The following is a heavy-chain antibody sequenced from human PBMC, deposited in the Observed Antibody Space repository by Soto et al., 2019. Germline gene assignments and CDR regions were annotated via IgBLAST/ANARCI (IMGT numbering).Heavy chain of an antibody. CDR1: GFTFSDYY. Sequence: QVQLVESGGGLVRPGGSLRLSCAASGFTFSDYYMTWIRQAPGKGLEYVSYISSSGTAIYYADSVKGRFTISRDNAKKSLFLQMSSLRVEDTAVYYCARAYSDAFDIWGQETMVTVSS. J-gene: IGHJ3*02. CDR3: ARAYSDAFDI. D-gene: IGHD2-15*01. CDR2: ISSSGTAI. V-gene: IGHV3-11*01.